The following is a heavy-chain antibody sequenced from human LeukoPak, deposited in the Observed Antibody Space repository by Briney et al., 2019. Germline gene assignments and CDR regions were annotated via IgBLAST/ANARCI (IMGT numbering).Heavy chain of an antibody. D-gene: IGHD5-12*01. CDR2: INPNSSGT. CDR1: GYTFTGYY. J-gene: IGHJ4*02. CDR3: ARGFYSGYDQGY. Sequence: GASVKVSCKASGYTFTGYYMHWVRQAPGQGLEWMGWINPNSSGTNYAQKFQGRVTMTRDTSISTAYMELSRLRSDDTAVYYCARGFYSGYDQGYWGQGTLVTVSS. V-gene: IGHV1-2*02.